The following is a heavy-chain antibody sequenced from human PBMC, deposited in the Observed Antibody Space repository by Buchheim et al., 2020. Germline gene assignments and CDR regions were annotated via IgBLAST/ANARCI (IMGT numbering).Heavy chain of an antibody. J-gene: IGHJ4*02. V-gene: IGHV3-48*01. CDR2: ISSSSSTI. CDR1: GFTFSSNS. D-gene: IGHD2-2*01. CDR3: ARGDCSSASCYLCYFDY. Sequence: EVQLVESGGGLVQPGGSLRLSCAASGFTFSSNSMNWVRQAPGKGLEWVSYISSSSSTIYYADSVKGRFTIYRDNARNSLYLQMNSLRAEDTAVYYCARGDCSSASCYLCYFDYWGQGTL.